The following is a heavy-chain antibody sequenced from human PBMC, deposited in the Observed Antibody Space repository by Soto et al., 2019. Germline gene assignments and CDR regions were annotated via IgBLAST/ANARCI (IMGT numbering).Heavy chain of an antibody. J-gene: IGHJ4*02. Sequence: SETLSLTCAVSCGSISSSNWWSWVRQPPGKGLEWIGEIYHSGSTNYNPSLKSRVTISVDKSKNQFSLKLSSVTAADTAVYYCARDSFWSGYPFFDYWGQGTLVTVSS. CDR1: CGSISSSNW. V-gene: IGHV4-4*02. CDR3: ARDSFWSGYPFFDY. CDR2: IYHSGST. D-gene: IGHD3-3*01.